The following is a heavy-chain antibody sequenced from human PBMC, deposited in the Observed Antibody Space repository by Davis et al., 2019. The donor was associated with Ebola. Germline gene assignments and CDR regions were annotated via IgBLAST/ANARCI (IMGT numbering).Heavy chain of an antibody. D-gene: IGHD2-15*01. Sequence: MPSETLSLTCAVSGGSISSSNWWSWVRQPPGKGLEWIGEIYHSGSTYYNPSLKSRVTISVDTSKNQFSLKLSSVTAADTAVYYCARRDIVVVGGMDVWGQGTTVTVSS. CDR1: GGSISSSNW. J-gene: IGHJ6*02. V-gene: IGHV4-4*02. CDR3: ARRDIVVVGGMDV. CDR2: IYHSGST.